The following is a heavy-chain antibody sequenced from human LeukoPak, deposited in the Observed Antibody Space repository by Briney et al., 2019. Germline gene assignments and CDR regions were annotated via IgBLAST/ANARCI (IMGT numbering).Heavy chain of an antibody. CDR2: INSDGSST. CDR3: ARDEDWSGYYGAFDI. V-gene: IGHV3-74*01. CDR1: GFTFSSYS. Sequence: GGSLRLSCAASGFTFSSYSMNWVRQAPGKGLEWVSRINSDGSSTSYADSVKGRFTISRDNAKNTLYLQMNSLRAEDTAVYYCARDEDWSGYYGAFDIWGQGTMVTVSS. D-gene: IGHD3-3*01. J-gene: IGHJ3*02.